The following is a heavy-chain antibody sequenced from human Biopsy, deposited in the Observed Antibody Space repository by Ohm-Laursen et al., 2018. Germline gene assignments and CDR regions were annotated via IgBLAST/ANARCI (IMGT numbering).Heavy chain of an antibody. J-gene: IGHJ5*02. CDR2: INPSGGST. Sequence: ASVKVSCKASGYTFTSYYMHWVRQAPGQGLEWMGIINPSGGSTTYAQKFQGRVTMTRDTSTSTVYMELSSLRSKDTAVYYCARNAWPTLSTMIVVVKGFNWFDPWGQGTLVTVSS. D-gene: IGHD3-22*01. CDR1: GYTFTSYY. CDR3: ARNAWPTLSTMIVVVKGFNWFDP. V-gene: IGHV1-46*01.